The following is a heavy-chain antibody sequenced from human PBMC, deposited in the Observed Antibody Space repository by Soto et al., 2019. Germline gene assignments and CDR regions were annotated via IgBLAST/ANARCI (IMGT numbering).Heavy chain of an antibody. V-gene: IGHV1-69*01. CDR1: GGLFSSYA. CDR3: ARGVSGYVWFNEF. CDR2: IIPVFDTV. D-gene: IGHD3-22*01. J-gene: IGHJ4*02. Sequence: QEQLVQSGAEVKKSGSSVKVSCKDTGGLFSSYAVSWVRQAPGQGLEWMGGIIPVFDTVYYAQKCQGRVTHTADESTNTACMGLSSLRSEGTAMYYCARGVSGYVWFNEFWGQGTLVTVSS.